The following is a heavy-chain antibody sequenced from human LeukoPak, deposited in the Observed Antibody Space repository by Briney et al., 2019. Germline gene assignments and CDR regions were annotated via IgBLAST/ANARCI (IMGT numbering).Heavy chain of an antibody. CDR1: GFTFSRYW. CDR3: ARDRAVVTGAFDI. J-gene: IGHJ3*02. V-gene: IGHV4-59*01. CDR2: IYYSGST. D-gene: IGHD4-23*01. Sequence: GSLRLSCAASGFTFSRYWMSWVRQAPGKGLEWIANIYYSGSTYYNPSLKSRVTISVDTSKNQFSLKLSSVTAADTAVYYCARDRAVVTGAFDIWGQGTMVTVSS.